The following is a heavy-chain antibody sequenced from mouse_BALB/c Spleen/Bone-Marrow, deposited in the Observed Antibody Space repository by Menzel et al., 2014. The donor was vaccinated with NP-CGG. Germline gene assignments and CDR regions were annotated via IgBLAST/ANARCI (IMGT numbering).Heavy chain of an antibody. CDR3: ARPHRYYFDY. V-gene: IGHV5-6-3*01. J-gene: IGHJ2*01. CDR1: GFTFSSYG. CDR2: INSNGGST. D-gene: IGHD2-14*01. Sequence: EVKLVESGGGLVQPGGSLKLSCAASGFTFSSYGMSWVRQTPDKRLELVATINSNGGSTYYPDSVKGRFTISRDNAKNTLYLQMSSLKSEDTAMYYCARPHRYYFDYWGQGTTLTVSS.